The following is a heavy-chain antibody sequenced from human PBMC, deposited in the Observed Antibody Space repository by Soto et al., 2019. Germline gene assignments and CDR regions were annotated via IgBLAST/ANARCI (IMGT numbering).Heavy chain of an antibody. V-gene: IGHV4-39*01. CDR3: AVHYDLYYFDY. CDR1: GGSISSSSYY. J-gene: IGHJ4*02. CDR2: IYYSGST. D-gene: IGHD3-22*01. Sequence: SETLSLTCTVSGGSISSSSYYWGWIRQPPGKGLEWIGSIYYSGSTYYNPSLKSRVTISVDTSKNQFSLKLSSVTAADTAVYYCAVHYDLYYFDYWGQGTLVTVS.